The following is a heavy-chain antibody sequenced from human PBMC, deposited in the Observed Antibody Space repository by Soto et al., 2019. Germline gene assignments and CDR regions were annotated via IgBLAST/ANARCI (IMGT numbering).Heavy chain of an antibody. CDR1: VYTFTSYD. CDR3: ARRGWFGAGD. V-gene: IGHV1-8*01. D-gene: IGHD3-10*01. J-gene: IGHJ4*02. Sequence: QVQLVQSGAEVKKPGASVKVSCKASVYTFTSYDINWVRQATGQGLEWMGGMNPNSGNTGYAQKLQGRVTMTRNTSMSTAYMEVSSVRSEDTAVYYCARRGWFGAGDWGQGTMVTVSS. CDR2: MNPNSGNT.